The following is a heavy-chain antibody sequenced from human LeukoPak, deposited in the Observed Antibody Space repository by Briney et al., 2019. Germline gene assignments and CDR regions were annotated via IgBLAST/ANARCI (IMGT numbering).Heavy chain of an antibody. D-gene: IGHD6-13*01. J-gene: IGHJ6*02. CDR2: ISGSGDST. CDR1: AFTFSSYA. CDR3: AKVGRTAGIHYYYYGMDV. Sequence: PGGSLRLSCAASAFTFSSYAMSWVRQAPGKGLEWVSAISGSGDSTYYADYVKGRLTISRDNSKNTLYLQMNSLRAEDTAVYYCAKVGRTAGIHYYYYGMDVWGQGTTVTVSS. V-gene: IGHV3-23*01.